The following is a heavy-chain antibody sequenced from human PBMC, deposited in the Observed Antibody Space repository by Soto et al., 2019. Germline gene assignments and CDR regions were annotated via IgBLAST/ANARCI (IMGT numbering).Heavy chain of an antibody. V-gene: IGHV1-18*01. D-gene: IGHD3-16*01. CDR3: AMVDNYVTPTPQDV. J-gene: IGHJ6*02. CDR1: GYIFVNYG. Sequence: QVQLVQSGDEVRKPGSSVKVSCKASGYIFVNYGIAWVRQAPGQGLEGMGWISPYSGNTHYASKVQGRLPMXTXTXXSTAYMDLVSLTSDDTAVYYCAMVDNYVTPTPQDVWGQGATVTVSS. CDR2: ISPYSGNT.